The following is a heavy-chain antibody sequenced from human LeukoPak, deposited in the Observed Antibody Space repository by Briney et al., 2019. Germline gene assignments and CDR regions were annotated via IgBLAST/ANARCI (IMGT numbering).Heavy chain of an antibody. CDR1: GFTLSNAW. CDR2: IYNDGRT. Sequence: GGSLRLSCAASGFTLSNAWMSWVRQAPGKGLEWASVIYNDGRTYYADSVKGRFIISKDTSRNTVLLQMNNLRADDTAVYYCARESGYAVGDFWGRGTLVIVSS. V-gene: IGHV3-53*01. J-gene: IGHJ4*02. CDR3: ARESGYAVGDF. D-gene: IGHD5-12*01.